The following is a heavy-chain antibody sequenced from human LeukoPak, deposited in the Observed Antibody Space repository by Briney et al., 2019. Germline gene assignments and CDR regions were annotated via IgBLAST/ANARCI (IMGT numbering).Heavy chain of an antibody. Sequence: GGSLRLSCAASGFTFSSYAMSWVRQAPGKGLEWVSAISGSGGSTYYADSVKGRFTISRDNSKNTLYLQMNSLRAEGTAVYYCAKDRAYCGGDCYSTNTDYWGQGTLVTVSS. V-gene: IGHV3-23*01. D-gene: IGHD2-21*02. J-gene: IGHJ4*02. CDR1: GFTFSSYA. CDR3: AKDRAYCGGDCYSTNTDY. CDR2: ISGSGGST.